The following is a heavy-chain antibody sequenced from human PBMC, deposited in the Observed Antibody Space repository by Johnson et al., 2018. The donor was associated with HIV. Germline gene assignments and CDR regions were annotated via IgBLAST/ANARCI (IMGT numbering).Heavy chain of an antibody. CDR3: ALGGIAAREEDAFDI. CDR2: IYSGGST. V-gene: IGHV3-66*01. CDR1: GFTVSSNY. Sequence: VQLVESGGGLVQPGGSLRLSCTASGFTVSSNYMSWVRQAPGKGLEWLSVIYSGGSTYYADSVKGRFTISRDNSKNTLYLQMDSLRAEDTAGYYCALGGIAAREEDAFDIWGQGTRVTVSS. D-gene: IGHD6-6*01. J-gene: IGHJ3*02.